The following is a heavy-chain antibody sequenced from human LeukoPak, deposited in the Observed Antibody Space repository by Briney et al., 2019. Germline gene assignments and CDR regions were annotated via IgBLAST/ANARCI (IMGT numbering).Heavy chain of an antibody. D-gene: IGHD3-3*01. Sequence: GESLKISCKGSGYSFTSYWIGWVRQMPGKGLEWMGIIYPGDSDTRYSPSFQGQVTISADKSISTAHLQWSSLKASDTAMYYCARRAPGGYDFWSGYYYFDYWGQGTLVTVSS. J-gene: IGHJ4*02. V-gene: IGHV5-51*01. CDR1: GYSFTSYW. CDR2: IYPGDSDT. CDR3: ARRAPGGYDFWSGYYYFDY.